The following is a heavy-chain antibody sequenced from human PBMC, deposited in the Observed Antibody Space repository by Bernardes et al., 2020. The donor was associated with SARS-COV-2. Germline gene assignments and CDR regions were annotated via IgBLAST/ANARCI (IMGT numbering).Heavy chain of an antibody. D-gene: IGHD5-18*01. J-gene: IGHJ6*03. CDR1: GYTFTSYY. CDR3: ARDRGYSYGYTNYYYYMDV. CDR2: INPSGGST. Sequence: ASVKVSCKASGYTFTSYYMHWVRQAPGQGLEWMGIINPSGGSTSYAQKFQGRVTMTRDTSTSTVYMELSSLRSEDTAVYYCARDRGYSYGYTNYYYYMDVWGKGTTVTVSS. V-gene: IGHV1-46*01.